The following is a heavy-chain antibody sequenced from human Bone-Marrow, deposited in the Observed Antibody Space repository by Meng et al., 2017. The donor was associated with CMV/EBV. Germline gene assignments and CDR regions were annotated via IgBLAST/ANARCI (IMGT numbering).Heavy chain of an antibody. V-gene: IGHV3-21*01. Sequence: GESLKISCAVSGFSFNNYNMNWVRQRPGRGLEWVASINSRSNYIFYADLMKGRFTISRDNTKNSLYLQMNSLRAEDTAVYYCARVNRGYDWASYYYYGMDVWGQGTTVTVSS. CDR3: ARVNRGYDWASYYYYGMDV. J-gene: IGHJ6*02. CDR1: GFSFNNYN. D-gene: IGHD5-12*01. CDR2: INSRSNYI.